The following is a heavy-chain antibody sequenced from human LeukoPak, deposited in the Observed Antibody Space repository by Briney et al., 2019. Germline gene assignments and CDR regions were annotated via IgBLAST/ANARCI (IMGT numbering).Heavy chain of an antibody. V-gene: IGHV4-34*01. D-gene: IGHD5-18*01. J-gene: IGHJ3*02. CDR3: ARGPRLDSYDAFDI. Sequence: SETLSLTYAVYGGSFSGYYWSWIRQPPGKGLEWIGEINHSGSTNYNPSLKSRVTISVDTSKNQFSLKLSSVTAADTAVYYCARGPRLDSYDAFDIWGQGAMVTVSS. CDR1: GGSFSGYY. CDR2: INHSGST.